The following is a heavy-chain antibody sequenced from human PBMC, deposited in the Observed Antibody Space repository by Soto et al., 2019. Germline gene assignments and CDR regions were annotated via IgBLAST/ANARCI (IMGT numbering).Heavy chain of an antibody. CDR1: GFTFSSYA. CDR2: ISYDGSNK. J-gene: IGHJ4*02. V-gene: IGHV3-30-3*01. D-gene: IGHD3-22*01. CDR3: AREALLYYYDSSGYLDY. Sequence: GGSLRLSCAASGFTFSSYAMHWVRQAPGKGLEWVAVISYDGSNKYYADSVKGRFTISRDNSKNTLYLQMNSLRAEDTAVYYCAREALLYYYDSSGYLDYWGQGTLVTVSS.